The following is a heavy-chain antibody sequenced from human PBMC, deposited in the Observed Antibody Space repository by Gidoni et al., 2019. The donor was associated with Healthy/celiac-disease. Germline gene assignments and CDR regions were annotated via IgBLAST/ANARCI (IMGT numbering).Heavy chain of an antibody. CDR2: ISSSSSYI. D-gene: IGHD4-17*01. V-gene: IGHV3-21*01. CDR3: ARGPEGGDYDPFDY. Sequence: EVQLVESGGGLVKPGGSLRLSCAASGFTFSSYSMNWVRQAPGKGLEWVSSISSSSSYIYYAASVKGRFTISRDNAKNSLYLQMNSLRAEDTAVYYCARGPEGGDYDPFDYWGQGTLVTVSS. CDR1: GFTFSSYS. J-gene: IGHJ4*02.